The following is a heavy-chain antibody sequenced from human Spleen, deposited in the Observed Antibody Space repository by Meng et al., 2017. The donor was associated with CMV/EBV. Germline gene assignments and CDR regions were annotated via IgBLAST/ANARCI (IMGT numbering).Heavy chain of an antibody. CDR1: GFTFSGYG. Sequence: LSLTCATSGFTFSGYGMHWVRQAPGKGLEWVAVIWYDGTNKYYADSVKGRFTISRDNAKNSLYLQMNSLRAEDTAVYYCARLRFVYGGDYWGQGTLVTVSS. D-gene: IGHD3-16*01. CDR3: ARLRFVYGGDY. J-gene: IGHJ4*02. CDR2: IWYDGTNK. V-gene: IGHV3-33*01.